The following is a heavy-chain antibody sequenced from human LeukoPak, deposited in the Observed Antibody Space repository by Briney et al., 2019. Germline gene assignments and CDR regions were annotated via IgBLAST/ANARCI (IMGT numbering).Heavy chain of an antibody. J-gene: IGHJ4*02. Sequence: GGSLRLSCAASGFTVSNNYMSWVRQAPGKGLEWVSVIYKVGNTFYADFVKGRFTISRDNAKNSLYLQMNSLRAEDTAVYCCARRYYASPDYWGQGTLVTVSS. CDR1: GFTVSNNY. D-gene: IGHD2-2*01. V-gene: IGHV3-66*01. CDR2: IYKVGNT. CDR3: ARRYYASPDY.